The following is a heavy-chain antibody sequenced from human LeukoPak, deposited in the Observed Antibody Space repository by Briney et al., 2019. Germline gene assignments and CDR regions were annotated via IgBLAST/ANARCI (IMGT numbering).Heavy chain of an antibody. CDR2: ITPFNGNT. V-gene: IGHV1-45*02. D-gene: IGHD6-19*01. CDR1: GYTFTYRY. CDR3: ARFAVHRRLAVAGQFGLDY. Sequence: ASVKVSCKASGYTFTYRYLHWVRQAPGQALEWMGWITPFNGNTNYAQKFQGRVTMTRDTSTSTVYMELSSLRSGDTAVYYCARFAVHRRLAVAGQFGLDYWGQGTLVTVSS. J-gene: IGHJ4*02.